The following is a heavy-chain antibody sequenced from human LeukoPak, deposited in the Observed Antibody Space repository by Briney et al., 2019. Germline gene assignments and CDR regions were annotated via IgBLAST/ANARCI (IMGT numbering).Heavy chain of an antibody. D-gene: IGHD2-2*01. J-gene: IGHJ4*02. CDR2: ISGSGDST. Sequence: GGSLRLSCAASGFAFSSYAMSWVRQAPGKGLEWVSAISGSGDSTYYADSVKGRFTISRDNSKNTLYLQMNSLRAEDTAVYYCANFGCSSASCLDYWGQGTLVTVSS. V-gene: IGHV3-23*01. CDR1: GFAFSSYA. CDR3: ANFGCSSASCLDY.